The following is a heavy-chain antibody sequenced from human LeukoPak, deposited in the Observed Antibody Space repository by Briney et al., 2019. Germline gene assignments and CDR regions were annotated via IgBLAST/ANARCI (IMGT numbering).Heavy chain of an antibody. Sequence: GGSLRLSCAASGFTFSSYWMHWVRQSPGKGLEWVGQLKGDGSRANYADSVRGRFTISRDNAKKTVYLQLNSLRAEDTAVYYCARDGYLAPVIAFLDYWGQGTPVTVSS. V-gene: IGHV3-74*01. CDR3: ARDGYLAPVIAFLDY. J-gene: IGHJ4*02. CDR2: LKGDGSRA. CDR1: GFTFSSYW. D-gene: IGHD2-2*03.